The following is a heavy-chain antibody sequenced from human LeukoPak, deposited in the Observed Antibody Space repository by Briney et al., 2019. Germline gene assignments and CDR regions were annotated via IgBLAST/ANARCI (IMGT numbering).Heavy chain of an antibody. D-gene: IGHD6-19*01. CDR1: GYSFTSYW. CDR2: IYPGDSDT. CDR3: ATHGGSGWPRGYFDY. V-gene: IGHV5-51*01. J-gene: IGHJ4*02. Sequence: GESLKISCKGTGYSFTSYWIGWVRQMPGKGLEWMGIIYPGDSDTRYSPPFQGQVTISADKSISTAYLQWSSLKASDTAMYYCATHGGSGWPRGYFDYWGQGTLVTVSS.